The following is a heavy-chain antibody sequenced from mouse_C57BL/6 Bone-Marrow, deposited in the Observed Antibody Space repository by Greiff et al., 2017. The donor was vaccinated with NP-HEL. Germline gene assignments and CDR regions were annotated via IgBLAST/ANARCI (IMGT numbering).Heavy chain of an antibody. CDR2: IDPENGDT. J-gene: IGHJ2*01. V-gene: IGHV14-4*01. Sequence: VQLQQSGAELVRPGASVKLSCTASGFNIKDDYMHWVKQRPEQGLEWIGWIDPENGDTEYASKFQGKATITADTSSNTAYLQLSSLTSEDTAVYLCTSTVVDYWGQGTTLTVSS. D-gene: IGHD1-1*01. CDR3: TSTVVDY. CDR1: GFNIKDDY.